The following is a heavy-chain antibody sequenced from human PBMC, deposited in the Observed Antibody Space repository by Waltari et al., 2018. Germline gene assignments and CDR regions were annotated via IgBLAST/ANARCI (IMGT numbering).Heavy chain of an antibody. J-gene: IGHJ4*02. CDR3: AKDGGTG. Sequence: VQLVESGGGLVKPGGSLRLSCAASGFTFSSYSMNWVRQAPGKGLEWVAVISYDGSNKYYADSVKGRFTISRDNSKNTLYLQMNSLRAEDTAVYYCAKDGGTGWGQGTLVTVSS. CDR2: ISYDGSNK. CDR1: GFTFSSYS. V-gene: IGHV3-30*18.